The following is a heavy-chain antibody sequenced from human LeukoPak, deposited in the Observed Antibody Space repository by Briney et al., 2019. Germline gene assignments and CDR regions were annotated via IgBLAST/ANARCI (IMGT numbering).Heavy chain of an antibody. V-gene: IGHV1-18*01. D-gene: IGHD4-17*01. CDR2: ISAYNGNT. CDR1: GYTFTSYG. CDR3: ARSSAVTPRTHAFDI. Sequence: ASVKVSCKASGYTFTSYGISWVRQAPGQGLEGMGWISAYNGNTNYAQKLQGRVTMTTDTSTSTAYMELRSLRSDDTAVYYCARSSAVTPRTHAFDIWGQGTMVTVSS. J-gene: IGHJ3*02.